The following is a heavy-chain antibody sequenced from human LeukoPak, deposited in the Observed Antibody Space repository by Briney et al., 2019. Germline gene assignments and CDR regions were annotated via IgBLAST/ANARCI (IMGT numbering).Heavy chain of an antibody. J-gene: IGHJ4*02. D-gene: IGHD3-22*01. Sequence: GGSLRLSCAASGFTFSSYAMHWVRQAPGKGLEWVAVISYDGSNKYYADSVKGRFTISRDNSKNTLYLQMNSLRAEDTAVYYCASLPYYYDSSDTVNWGQGTLVTVSS. CDR2: ISYDGSNK. V-gene: IGHV3-30-3*01. CDR3: ASLPYYYDSSDTVN. CDR1: GFTFSSYA.